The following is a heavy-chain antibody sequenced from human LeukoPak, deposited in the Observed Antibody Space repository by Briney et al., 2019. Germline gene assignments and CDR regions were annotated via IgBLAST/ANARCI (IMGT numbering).Heavy chain of an antibody. Sequence: GGSLRLSCAASGFTFSSYSMNWVRQAPGKGLEWVSCMSSSSSTIYYADSVKGRFTISRDNAKNSLYLQMNSLRAEDTAVYYCARGGGSYYYGMDVWGQGTTVTVSS. CDR3: ARGGGSYYYGMDV. D-gene: IGHD1-26*01. CDR1: GFTFSSYS. CDR2: MSSSSSTI. V-gene: IGHV3-48*01. J-gene: IGHJ6*02.